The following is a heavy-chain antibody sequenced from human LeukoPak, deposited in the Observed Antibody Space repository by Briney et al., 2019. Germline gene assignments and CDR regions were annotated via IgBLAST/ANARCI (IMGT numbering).Heavy chain of an antibody. J-gene: IGHJ5*02. CDR2: INPNSGGT. CDR3: ARGPVVVVPAARPYNWFDP. Sequence: ASVKVSCKASGYTFTGYYMHWVRQAPGQGLEWMGWINPNSGGTNYAQKVQGRVTMTRDTSISTAYLELSRLRSDDTAVYYCARGPVVVVPAARPYNWFDPWGQGTLVTVSS. V-gene: IGHV1-2*02. CDR1: GYTFTGYY. D-gene: IGHD2-2*01.